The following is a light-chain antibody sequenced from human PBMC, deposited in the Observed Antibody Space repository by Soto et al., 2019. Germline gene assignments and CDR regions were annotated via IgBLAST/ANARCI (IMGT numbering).Light chain of an antibody. CDR2: QDT. Sequence: YELTQPPSMSVSPGQTASITCSGDKLGDKYACWYQQKPGQSPVVVIYQDTKRPSGIPERFSGSNSGNTATLTISGTQAMDEADYYCQAWDSSTVVFGGGTKLTVL. CDR3: QAWDSSTVV. J-gene: IGLJ2*01. CDR1: KLGDKY. V-gene: IGLV3-1*01.